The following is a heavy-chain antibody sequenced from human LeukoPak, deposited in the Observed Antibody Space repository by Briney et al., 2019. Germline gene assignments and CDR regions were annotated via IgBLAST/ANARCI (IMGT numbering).Heavy chain of an antibody. D-gene: IGHD4-17*01. CDR3: ARVYGDFSPYYYYYYMDV. J-gene: IGHJ6*03. CDR1: GGSISSGSYY. V-gene: IGHV4-61*02. CDR2: IYTSGST. Sequence: SETLSLTCTVSGGSISSGSYYWSWIRQPAGKGLEWIGRIYTSGSTNYNPSLKSRVTISVDTSKNQFSLKLSSVTAADTAVYYCARVYGDFSPYYYYYYMDVWGKGTTVTVSS.